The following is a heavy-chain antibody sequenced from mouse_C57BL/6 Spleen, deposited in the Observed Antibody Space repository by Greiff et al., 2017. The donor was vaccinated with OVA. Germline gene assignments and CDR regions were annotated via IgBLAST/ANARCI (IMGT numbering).Heavy chain of an antibody. V-gene: IGHV1-59*01. Sequence: VQLQQPGAELVRPGTSVKLSCKASGYTFTSYWMHWVKQRPGQGLEWIGVIDPSDSYTNYNQKFKGKATLTVDTSSSTAYMQRSSLTSEDSAVYYCARRNMGGNYEEAMDYWGQGTSVTVSS. CDR1: GYTFTSYW. J-gene: IGHJ4*01. D-gene: IGHD2-1*01. CDR3: ARRNMGGNYEEAMDY. CDR2: IDPSDSYT.